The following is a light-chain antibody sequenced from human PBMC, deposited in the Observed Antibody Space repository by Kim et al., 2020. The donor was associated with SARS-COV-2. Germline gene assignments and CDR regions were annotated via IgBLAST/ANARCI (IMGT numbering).Light chain of an antibody. CDR3: NSRDNSGNRVL. Sequence: LGQTVRITCQGDRLRIFYASWYQQKQGQAPVLVIYAKDNRPSGIPDRFSGSSSGDTASLTITGAQAEDEADYYCNSRDNSGNRVLFGGGTQLTVL. J-gene: IGLJ3*02. CDR1: RLRIFY. V-gene: IGLV3-19*01. CDR2: AKD.